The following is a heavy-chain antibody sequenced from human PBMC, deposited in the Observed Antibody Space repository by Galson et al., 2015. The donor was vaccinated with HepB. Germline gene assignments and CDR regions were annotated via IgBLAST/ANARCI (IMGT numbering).Heavy chain of an antibody. CDR2: TYYRSKWYN. V-gene: IGHV6-1*01. J-gene: IGHJ5*02. Sequence: CAISGDSVSSNSAAWNWIRQSPSRGLEWLGRTYYRSKWYNDYAVSVKSRITINPDTSKNQFSLQLNSVTPEDTAVYYCARAIGCSSTSCYETRNSPTPANWFDPWGQGTLVTVSS. CDR3: ARAIGCSSTSCYETRNSPTPANWFDP. D-gene: IGHD2-2*01. CDR1: GDSVSSNSAA.